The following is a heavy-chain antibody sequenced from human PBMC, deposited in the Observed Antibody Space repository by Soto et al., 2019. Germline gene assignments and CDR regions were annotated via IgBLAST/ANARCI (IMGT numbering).Heavy chain of an antibody. CDR3: ARDGATVTTFHYYYYMDV. J-gene: IGHJ6*03. CDR2: IYYSGST. D-gene: IGHD4-17*01. CDR1: GGSISSYY. Sequence: SETLSLTCAVYGGSISSYYWSWIRQPPGKGLEWIGYIYYSGSTNYNPSLKSRVTISVDTSKNQFSLKLSSVTAADTAVYYCARDGATVTTFHYYYYMDVWGKGTTVTVSS. V-gene: IGHV4-59*01.